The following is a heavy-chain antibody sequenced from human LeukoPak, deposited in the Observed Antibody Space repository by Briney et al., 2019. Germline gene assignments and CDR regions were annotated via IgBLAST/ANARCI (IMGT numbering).Heavy chain of an antibody. CDR3: AGAECDGNCRFDYYYYMDV. Sequence: GGSLRLSCAASGFTFSSYSMNWVRQAPGKGLEWVSSISSSSSYMYYADSVKGRFTISRDNAKNSLFLQMDSLRAEDTAVYYCAGAECDGNCRFDYYYYMDVWGKGTTVTVSS. J-gene: IGHJ6*03. CDR1: GFTFSSYS. V-gene: IGHV3-21*01. CDR2: ISSSSSYM. D-gene: IGHD2-21*01.